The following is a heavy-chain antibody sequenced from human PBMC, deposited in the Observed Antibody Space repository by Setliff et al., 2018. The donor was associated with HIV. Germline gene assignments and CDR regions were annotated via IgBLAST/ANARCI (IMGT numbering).Heavy chain of an antibody. CDR2: FYTSGST. CDR1: GASISSYY. Sequence: PSETLSLTCTVSGASISSYYWNWFRQPAGKGLEWIGRFYTSGSTNYNPSLKSRVTMSVDTSKNQFSLKLSSVTAADTAVYYCARGIGTRYNYYMDVWGKGTTVTVSS. J-gene: IGHJ6*03. V-gene: IGHV4-4*07. CDR3: ARGIGTRYNYYMDV. D-gene: IGHD1-20*01.